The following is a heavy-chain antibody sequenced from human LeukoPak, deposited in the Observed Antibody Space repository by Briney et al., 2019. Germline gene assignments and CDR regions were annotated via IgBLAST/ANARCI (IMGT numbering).Heavy chain of an antibody. CDR1: GFTFSSYS. V-gene: IGHV3-48*01. J-gene: IGHJ3*02. CDR2: ISSSSSTI. D-gene: IGHD4-17*01. Sequence: GGSLRLSCAASGFTFSSYSMNWVRQAPGKGREWVSYISSSSSTIYYADSVKGRFTISRDNAKNALYLQMNSLRAEDTAVYYCARDDDYVAFDIWGQGTMVTVSS. CDR3: ARDDDYVAFDI.